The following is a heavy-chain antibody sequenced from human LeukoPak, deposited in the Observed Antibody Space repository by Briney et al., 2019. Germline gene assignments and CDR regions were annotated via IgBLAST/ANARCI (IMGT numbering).Heavy chain of an antibody. CDR2: MNPNSGNT. J-gene: IGHJ4*02. CDR3: ARGFHMVRGVIITLDFDY. D-gene: IGHD3-10*01. V-gene: IGHV1-8*01. Sequence: ASVKVSCKASGYTFTSYDINWVRQATGQGLEWMGWMNPNSGNTGYAQKFQGRVTMTRNTSISTAYMELSSLRSEDTAVYCCARGFHMVRGVIITLDFDYWGQGTLVTVSS. CDR1: GYTFTSYD.